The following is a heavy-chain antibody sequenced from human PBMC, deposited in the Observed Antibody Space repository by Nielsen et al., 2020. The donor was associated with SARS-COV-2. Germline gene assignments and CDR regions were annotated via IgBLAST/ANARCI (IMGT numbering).Heavy chain of an antibody. Sequence: SETLSLTCTVSGGSFSRGNYFWNWIRQHPGKGLEWIGYIFYRGNTNYNPSLKSRVTISVDTSKNQFSLKVNSVTAADTAVYYCVRIDMATISVDYWGRGTLVTVSS. D-gene: IGHD5-24*01. V-gene: IGHV4-61*01. CDR1: GGSFSRGNYF. CDR2: IFYRGNT. J-gene: IGHJ4*02. CDR3: VRIDMATISVDY.